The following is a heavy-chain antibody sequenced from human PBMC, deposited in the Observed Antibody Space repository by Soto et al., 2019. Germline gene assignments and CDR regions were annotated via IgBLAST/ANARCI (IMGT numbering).Heavy chain of an antibody. CDR1: GGSISTDNW. CDR2: IYHSGST. Sequence: QVQLEESGPGLVKPSGTLSLTCAVSGGSISTDNWWSWVRQAPGKGLEWVGEIYHSGSTNYNPSLKSRLTISIDKSKDQFSLDVRSGTVADTTVDYCARGGRWLFDYWGQGTLVTVSS. CDR3: ARGGRWLFDY. V-gene: IGHV4-4*02. D-gene: IGHD5-12*01. J-gene: IGHJ4*02.